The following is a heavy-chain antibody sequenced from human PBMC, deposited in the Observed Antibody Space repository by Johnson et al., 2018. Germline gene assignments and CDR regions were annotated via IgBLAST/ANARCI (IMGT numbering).Heavy chain of an antibody. CDR3: AKDRTSFFSRGGGMDV. V-gene: IGHV3-30*18. CDR1: GFTFSSYG. CDR2: ISYDGTNK. J-gene: IGHJ6*02. D-gene: IGHD3-10*01. Sequence: QVQLVQSGGGVVQPGRSLRLSCAASGFTFSSYGMHWVRQAPGTGLEWVAVISYDGTNKYYADSVKGRFTISRDNAKKSLYLQMNSRRAEDTAVYYCAKDRTSFFSRGGGMDVWGQGTTVTVSS.